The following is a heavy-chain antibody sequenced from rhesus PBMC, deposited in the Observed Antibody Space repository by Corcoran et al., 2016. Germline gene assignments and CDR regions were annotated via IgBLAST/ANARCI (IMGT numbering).Heavy chain of an antibody. CDR2: INGNSGSP. Sequence: QVQLQESGPGLVKPSETLSLTCAVSGGSFSSYWWSWLRQPPGKGLEWIWEINGNSGSPNYNPPLQSRVTISQYASKNQFSLKLSSVTAADTAVYYCARSLRTSVYSGSWNDRWFDYWGQGVLVTVSS. D-gene: IGHD6-25*01. CDR3: ARSLRTSVYSGSWNDRWFDY. CDR1: GGSFSSYW. V-gene: IGHV4-80*01. J-gene: IGHJ4*01.